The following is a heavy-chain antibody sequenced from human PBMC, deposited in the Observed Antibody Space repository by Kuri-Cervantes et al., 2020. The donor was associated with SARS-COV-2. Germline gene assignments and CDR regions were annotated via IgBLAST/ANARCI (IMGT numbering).Heavy chain of an antibody. CDR1: GGTFSSYA. D-gene: IGHD3-3*01. CDR3: ARGGEYYDFWSGYRRGNYFDY. J-gene: IGHJ4*02. Sequence: SVKVSCKASGGTFSSYAISWVRQAPGQGLEWMGGIIPIFGTANYAQKFQGRVTITTDESTSTVYMELSSLRSEDTAVYYCARGGEYYDFWSGYRRGNYFDYWGQGTLVTVSS. V-gene: IGHV1-69*05. CDR2: IIPIFGTA.